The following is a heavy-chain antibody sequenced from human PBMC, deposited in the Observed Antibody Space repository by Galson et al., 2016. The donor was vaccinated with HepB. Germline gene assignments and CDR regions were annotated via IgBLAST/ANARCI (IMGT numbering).Heavy chain of an antibody. Sequence: SLRLSCAASGFTFSSYWMNWVRPAPGKGLEWVANTNQDGSEKYYVDSVKGRFIISRDNAKNSLYLQMKSLRTEDTAVYYCARGRKYYDFWSGYYLNYYGLDIWGQGTAVTVSS. CDR3: ARGRKYYDFWSGYYLNYYGLDI. V-gene: IGHV3-7*04. J-gene: IGHJ6*02. CDR2: TNQDGSEK. D-gene: IGHD3-3*01. CDR1: GFTFSSYW.